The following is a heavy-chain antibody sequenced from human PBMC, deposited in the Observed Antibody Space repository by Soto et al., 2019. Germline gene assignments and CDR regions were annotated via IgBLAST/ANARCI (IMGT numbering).Heavy chain of an antibody. CDR3: ARDPRYCTNGVCYSYYYYGMDV. CDR2: INAGNGNT. J-gene: IGHJ6*02. D-gene: IGHD2-8*01. Sequence: GASVKVSCKASGYTFTSYAMHWVRQAPGQRLEWMGWINAGNGNTKYSQKFQGRVTITRDTSASTAYMELSSLRSEDTAVYYCARDPRYCTNGVCYSYYYYGMDVWGQGTTVTVSS. V-gene: IGHV1-3*01. CDR1: GYTFTSYA.